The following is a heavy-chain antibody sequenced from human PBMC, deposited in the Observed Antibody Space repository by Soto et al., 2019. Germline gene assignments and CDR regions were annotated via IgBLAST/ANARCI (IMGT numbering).Heavy chain of an antibody. Sequence: QVQLVQSGAEEKKPGASVKVSCKASGYTFTSYAMHWVRQAPGQRLEWMGWINAGNGNTKYSQKFQGRVTITRDTSASTAYMELTSLRSKDTAVYYCPRDPIPPPPYCTNDVCYPYYYGMDVWGQGTTVTASS. CDR1: GYTFTSYA. CDR2: INAGNGNT. CDR3: PRDPIPPPPYCTNDVCYPYYYGMDV. J-gene: IGHJ6*02. D-gene: IGHD2-8*01. V-gene: IGHV1-3*05.